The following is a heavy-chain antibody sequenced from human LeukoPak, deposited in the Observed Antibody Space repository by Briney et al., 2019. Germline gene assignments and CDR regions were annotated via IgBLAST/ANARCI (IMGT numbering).Heavy chain of an antibody. D-gene: IGHD2-21*01. Sequence: SETLSLTCTVSGGSISSSDYYWGWVRKPPGKGLEWIGSINYRGTTYYNPSLKSRVTISVDTSKNQFSLKLSSVTAADTAVYYCARQGGDEVFDYWGQGTLVTVSS. V-gene: IGHV4-39*01. CDR3: ARQGGDEVFDY. J-gene: IGHJ4*02. CDR2: INYRGTT. CDR1: GGSISSSDYY.